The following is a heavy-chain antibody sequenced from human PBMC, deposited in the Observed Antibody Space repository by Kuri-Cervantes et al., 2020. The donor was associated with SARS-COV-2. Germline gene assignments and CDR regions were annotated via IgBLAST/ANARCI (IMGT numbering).Heavy chain of an antibody. V-gene: IGHV4-39*01. J-gene: IGHJ4*02. CDR2: IYYSGST. D-gene: IGHD3-3*01. CDR3: ARHRKIRFLEWLSPFDY. Sequence: SETLSLTCIVSGGSVSSGSYYWSWIRQPPGKGLEWIGSIYYSGSTYYNPSLKSRVTISVDTSKNQFSLKLSSVTATDTAVYYCARHRKIRFLEWLSPFDYWGQGTLVTVSS. CDR1: GGSVSSGSYY.